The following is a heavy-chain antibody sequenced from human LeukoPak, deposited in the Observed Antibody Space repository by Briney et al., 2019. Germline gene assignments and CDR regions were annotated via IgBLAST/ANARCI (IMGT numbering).Heavy chain of an antibody. J-gene: IGHJ4*02. V-gene: IGHV3-30*18. Sequence: PGGSLRLSCAASGFTFSSYWMHWVRQAPGKGLEWVAVISSDGSHKYWADSVKGRFTISRDNSKNTVYLQMNSLRAEDTAVYYCAKGSIDWYYFDYWGQGTLVTVSS. CDR3: AKGSIDWYYFDY. D-gene: IGHD3-9*01. CDR2: ISSDGSHK. CDR1: GFTFSSYW.